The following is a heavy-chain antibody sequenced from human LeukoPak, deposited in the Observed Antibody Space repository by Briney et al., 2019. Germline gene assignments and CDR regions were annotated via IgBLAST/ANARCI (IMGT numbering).Heavy chain of an antibody. V-gene: IGHV3-48*02. CDR1: GFTFSRYS. CDR3: ARDLDYYGSGNDY. Sequence: GGSLRLSCAASGFTFSRYSMNWVRQAPGKGLEWVSYISNRISTIYSADSVKGRFTISRDNAKNSLYLQMNSLRDEDTAVYYCARDLDYYGSGNDYWGQGTLVTVSS. CDR2: ISNRISTI. D-gene: IGHD3-10*01. J-gene: IGHJ4*02.